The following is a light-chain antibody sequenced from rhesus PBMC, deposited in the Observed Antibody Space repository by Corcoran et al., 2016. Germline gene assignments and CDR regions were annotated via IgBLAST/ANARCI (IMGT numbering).Light chain of an antibody. V-gene: IGLV2S7*01. Sequence: QSAPTQPPSVSGSPGQSITISCTGTSSDVAAYNYVSWYQQYPGKAPKLLISEVNKWPSGVSDRFSGSKSGNTASLTVSGLQAEDEADYYCSSYTTSKTYVFGSGSKLTVL. CDR2: EVN. J-gene: IGLJ6*01. CDR3: SSYTTSKTYV. CDR1: SSDVAAYNY.